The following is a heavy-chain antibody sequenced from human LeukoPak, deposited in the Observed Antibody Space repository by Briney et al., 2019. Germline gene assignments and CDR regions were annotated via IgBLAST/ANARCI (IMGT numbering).Heavy chain of an antibody. CDR1: GYTFTSYG. J-gene: IGHJ6*03. Sequence: GASVKVSCKASGYTFTSYGISWVRQAPRQGLEWMGWISAYNGNTNYAQKLQGRVTMTTDTSTSTAYMELRSLRSDDTAVYYCARDMGSSWSTLTYYYYYMDVWGKGTTVTVSS. D-gene: IGHD6-13*01. CDR3: ARDMGSSWSTLTYYYYYMDV. V-gene: IGHV1-18*01. CDR2: ISAYNGNT.